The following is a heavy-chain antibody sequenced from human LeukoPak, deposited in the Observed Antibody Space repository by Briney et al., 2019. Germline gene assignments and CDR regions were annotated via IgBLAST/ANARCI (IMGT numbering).Heavy chain of an antibody. CDR2: IYYSGST. Sequence: SETLSLTCAVSGXSISTYYWSWIRQPPGKGREWIGYIYYSGSTNYNPSLKSRITISVDTSKNQFSLMLSSVTTADTAMYYCARYATSSGYFDYWGQGTLVTVSS. CDR1: GXSISTYY. V-gene: IGHV4-59*01. D-gene: IGHD2-2*01. J-gene: IGHJ4*02. CDR3: ARYATSSGYFDY.